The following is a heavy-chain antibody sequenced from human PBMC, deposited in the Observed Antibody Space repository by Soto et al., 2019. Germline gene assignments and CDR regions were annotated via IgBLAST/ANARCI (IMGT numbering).Heavy chain of an antibody. Sequence: PGGSLRLSCVASGFYLNGYWLHCVRQAPGEGLLWVSHIKNDETTHYADSVRGRFTISRDNAKNTVYLQMDSLRAEDTSVYYCTRDTYYGMDVWGQGTTVTVSS. J-gene: IGHJ6*02. CDR1: GFYLNGYW. V-gene: IGHV3-74*01. CDR2: IKNDETT. CDR3: TRDTYYGMDV.